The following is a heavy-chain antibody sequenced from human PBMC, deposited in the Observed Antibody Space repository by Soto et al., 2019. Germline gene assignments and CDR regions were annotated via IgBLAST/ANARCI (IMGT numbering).Heavy chain of an antibody. CDR3: VRARVDY. CDR1: GFTFNNYW. CDR2: IKEDGSEK. V-gene: IGHV3-7*04. J-gene: IGHJ4*02. Sequence: PGGSLRLSCTTSGFTFNNYWMTWVRQAPGKGLEWVATIKEDGSEKYYGDPLRGRFTISRDNAENSLYLQMNSLRAEDTAVYYCVRARVDYWGQGSLVTVSS.